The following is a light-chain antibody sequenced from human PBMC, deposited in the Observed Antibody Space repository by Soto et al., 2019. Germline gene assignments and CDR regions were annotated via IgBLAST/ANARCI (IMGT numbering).Light chain of an antibody. CDR3: QQYNSYTELT. V-gene: IGKV1-5*03. CDR2: KAS. CDR1: QSIRSW. Sequence: DIQMTQSPSTLSAAVGDRVTITCRASQSIRSWLAWYQQKPGKAPKLLISKASNLESGVPSRFSGSGSGTEFTLTISSLQPDDFATYYCQQYNSYTELTFGGGTKVDIK. J-gene: IGKJ4*01.